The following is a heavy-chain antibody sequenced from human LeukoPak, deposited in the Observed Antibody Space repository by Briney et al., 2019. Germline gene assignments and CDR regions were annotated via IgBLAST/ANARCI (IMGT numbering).Heavy chain of an antibody. D-gene: IGHD6-19*01. CDR2: ISSSSSYI. J-gene: IGHJ4*02. V-gene: IGHV3-21*01. CDR1: GFTFSSYS. CDR3: ARHPHEAGDY. Sequence: PGGSLRLSCAAPGFTFSSYSMNWVRQAPGKGLEWVSSISSSSSYIYYADSVKGRFTISRDNAKNSLYLQMNSLRAEDTAVYYCARHPHEAGDYWGQGTLVTVSS.